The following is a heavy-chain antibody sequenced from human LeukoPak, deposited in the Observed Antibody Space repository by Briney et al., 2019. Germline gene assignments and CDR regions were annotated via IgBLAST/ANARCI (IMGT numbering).Heavy chain of an antibody. CDR3: ARDHGSAYYRAPRH. Sequence: APVKVSCKASGYIFTNYYMHWVRQAPGQGLEWMGTINRSGGSTTYAQKFQGRVTMTRDTSTSTVYMELSSLRSEDTDVYYCARDHGSAYYRAPRHWGQGTLVTVSS. CDR2: INRSGGST. J-gene: IGHJ4*02. D-gene: IGHD3-10*01. CDR1: GYIFTNYY. V-gene: IGHV1-46*01.